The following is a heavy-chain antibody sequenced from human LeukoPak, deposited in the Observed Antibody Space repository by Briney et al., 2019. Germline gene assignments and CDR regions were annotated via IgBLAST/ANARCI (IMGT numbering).Heavy chain of an antibody. D-gene: IGHD3-22*01. V-gene: IGHV1-69*05. Sequence: SVKVSCKASGGTFSSYAISWVRQAPGQGLEWMGRIIPIFGTANYAQKFQRRVTITTDESTSTAYMELSSLRSEDTAVYYCAREDHETYYYDSSGYWWYYWGQGTLVTVSS. CDR2: IIPIFGTA. CDR3: AREDHETYYYDSSGYWWYY. J-gene: IGHJ4*02. CDR1: GGTFSSYA.